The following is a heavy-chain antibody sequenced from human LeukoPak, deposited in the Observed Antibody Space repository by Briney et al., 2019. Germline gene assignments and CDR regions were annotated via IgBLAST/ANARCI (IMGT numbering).Heavy chain of an antibody. CDR1: GFTFSSYG. J-gene: IGHJ4*02. D-gene: IGHD6-13*01. CDR3: ARGYSSSWYLDY. Sequence: GGSLRLSCAASGFTFSSYGMHWVRQAPGKGLEWVAFIRYDGSNKYYADSVKGRFTISRDNSKNTLYPQMNSLRAEDTAVYYCARGYSSSWYLDYWGQGTLVTVSS. CDR2: IRYDGSNK. V-gene: IGHV3-30*02.